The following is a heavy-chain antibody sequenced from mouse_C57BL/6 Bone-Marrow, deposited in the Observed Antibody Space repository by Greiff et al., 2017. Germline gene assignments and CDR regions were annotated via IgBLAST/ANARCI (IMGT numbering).Heavy chain of an antibody. CDR3: ARDGNSRYFDV. J-gene: IGHJ1*03. D-gene: IGHD2-1*01. Sequence: QVQLQQPGAELVKPGASVKLSCKASGYTFTSYWMHWVKQRPGRGLEWIGRIDPNSGGTKYNEKFKSKATLTVDKPSSTAYIQLSSLTSEDSAVYYCARDGNSRYFDVWGTGTTVTVSS. CDR2: IDPNSGGT. CDR1: GYTFTSYW. V-gene: IGHV1-72*01.